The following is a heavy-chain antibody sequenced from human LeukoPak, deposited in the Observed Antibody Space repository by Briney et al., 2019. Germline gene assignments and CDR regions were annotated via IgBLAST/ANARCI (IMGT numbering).Heavy chain of an antibody. CDR2: IYWNDDY. V-gene: IGHV2-5*01. D-gene: IGHD3-10*01. J-gene: IGHJ4*02. CDR3: ARVLGPLRGDY. Sequence: ESGPTLVHPSPTLTLTCTFSGFSLRTRGVGVGWIRQPPGRALEWLALIYWNDDYRYTPSLKSRLTITKDTSKNQVVLTMTNMDPVDTATYYCARVLGPLRGDYWGQGTLVTVSS. CDR1: GFSLRTRGVG.